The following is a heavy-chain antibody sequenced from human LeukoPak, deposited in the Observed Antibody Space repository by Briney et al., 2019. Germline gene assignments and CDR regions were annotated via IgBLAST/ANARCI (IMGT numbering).Heavy chain of an antibody. CDR2: INSDGSST. J-gene: IGHJ4*02. D-gene: IGHD2-2*01. CDR3: AMVIVVVPAAVQFDY. V-gene: IGHV3-74*01. CDR1: GFTFSSYW. Sequence: PGGSLRLSCAASGFTFSSYWMHWVRQAPGKWLVWVSRINSDGSSTSYANSVKGRFTISRDNAKNTLYLQMNSLRAEEKAVYYCAMVIVVVPAAVQFDYWGQGTMVTVSS.